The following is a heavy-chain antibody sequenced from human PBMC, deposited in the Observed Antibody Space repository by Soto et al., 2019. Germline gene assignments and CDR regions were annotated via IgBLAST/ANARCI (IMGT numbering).Heavy chain of an antibody. V-gene: IGHV3-33*01. Sequence: GGSLRLSCAASGFTFSSYGMHWVRQAPGKGLEWVAVIWYDGSNKYYADSVKGRFTISRDNSKNTLYLQMNSLRAEDTAVYYCARGQLENFGYYYMDVWGKGTTVTVSS. CDR1: GFTFSSYG. CDR3: ARGQLENFGYYYMDV. D-gene: IGHD2-2*01. J-gene: IGHJ6*03. CDR2: IWYDGSNK.